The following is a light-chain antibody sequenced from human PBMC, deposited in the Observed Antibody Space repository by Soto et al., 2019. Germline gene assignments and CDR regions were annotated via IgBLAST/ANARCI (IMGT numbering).Light chain of an antibody. CDR1: SSNIGAGYD. V-gene: IGLV1-40*01. CDR2: GNS. Sequence: QSVLTQPPSVYGAPGQRVTISCTGSSSNIGAGYDVHWYQQLPGTAPKLLIYGNSNRPSGVPDRFSGPKSGTSASLAITGLQAEDEADYYCQSYDSSLSGSVVFGGGTKVTVL. CDR3: QSYDSSLSGSVV. J-gene: IGLJ2*01.